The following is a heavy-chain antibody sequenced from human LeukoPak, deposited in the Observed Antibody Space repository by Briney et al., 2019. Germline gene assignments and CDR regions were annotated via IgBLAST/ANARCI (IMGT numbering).Heavy chain of an antibody. D-gene: IGHD4-17*01. CDR3: AKVRVYDYGDYSTSPNFDY. Sequence: GGSLRLSCAASGFTFSSYAMSWVRQASGKGLEWVSAISGSGGSTYYADSVKGRFTISRDNSKNTLYLQMNSLRAEDTAVYYCAKVRVYDYGDYSTSPNFDYWGQGTLVTVSS. V-gene: IGHV3-23*01. CDR1: GFTFSSYA. J-gene: IGHJ4*02. CDR2: ISGSGGST.